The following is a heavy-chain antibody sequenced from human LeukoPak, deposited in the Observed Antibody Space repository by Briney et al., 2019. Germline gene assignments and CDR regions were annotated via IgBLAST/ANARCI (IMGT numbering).Heavy chain of an antibody. CDR3: AKDQGYSSAWYSRDGFDM. J-gene: IGHJ3*02. CDR1: RLSFSRYA. CDR2: FFKSGDST. Sequence: PGVSLTLSCAPSRLSFSRYAMSWLRQAPGKRLEWLSAFFKSGDSTFYADSVKGRFTISRDNSQNTLYVQMNSLRAEDTAVYYCAKDQGYSSAWYSRDGFDMWGQGTMVTVSS. V-gene: IGHV3-23*01. D-gene: IGHD6-19*01.